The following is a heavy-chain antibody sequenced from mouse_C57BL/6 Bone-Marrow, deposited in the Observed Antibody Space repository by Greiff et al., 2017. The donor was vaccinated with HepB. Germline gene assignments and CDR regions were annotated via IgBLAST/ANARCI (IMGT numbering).Heavy chain of an antibody. V-gene: IGHV10-1*01. Sequence: EVQLVESGGGLVQPKGSLKLSCAASGFSFNTYAMNWVRQAPGKGLEWVARIRSKSNNYATYYADSVKDRFTISRDDSESMLYLQMNNLKTEDTAMYYCVTYYGNRVDYWGQGTSVTVSS. CDR2: IRSKSNNYAT. D-gene: IGHD2-10*01. CDR3: VTYYGNRVDY. J-gene: IGHJ4*01. CDR1: GFSFNTYA.